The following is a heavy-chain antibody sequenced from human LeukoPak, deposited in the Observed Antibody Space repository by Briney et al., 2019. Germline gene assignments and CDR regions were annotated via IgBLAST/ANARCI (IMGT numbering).Heavy chain of an antibody. Sequence: GASVRVSCKASGYTFTGYYMHWVRQAPGQGLEWMGWMNPNSGNTGYAQKFQGRVTMTRNTSISTAYMELSSLRSEDTAVYYCARGGRDSYGHWGQGTLVTVSS. CDR3: ARGGRDSYGH. CDR1: GYTFTGYY. D-gene: IGHD5-18*01. J-gene: IGHJ4*02. CDR2: MNPNSGNT. V-gene: IGHV1-8*02.